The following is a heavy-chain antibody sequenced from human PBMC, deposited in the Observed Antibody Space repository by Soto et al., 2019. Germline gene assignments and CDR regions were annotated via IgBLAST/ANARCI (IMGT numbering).Heavy chain of an antibody. Sequence: ASVKVSCKASGYTFTSYGISWVRQAPGQGLEWMGWISAYNGNTNYAQKLQGRVTMTTDTSTSTAYMELRSLRSDDTAVYYCARLAGRSSWDRYYCYYGMDVWGQGTTVTVSS. CDR2: ISAYNGNT. CDR1: GYTFTSYG. D-gene: IGHD6-13*01. J-gene: IGHJ6*02. V-gene: IGHV1-18*01. CDR3: ARLAGRSSWDRYYCYYGMDV.